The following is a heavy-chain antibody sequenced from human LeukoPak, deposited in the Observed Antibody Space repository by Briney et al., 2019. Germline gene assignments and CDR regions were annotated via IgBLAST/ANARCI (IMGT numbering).Heavy chain of an antibody. CDR3: ARDWAKLRYFDWLKTDAFDI. J-gene: IGHJ3*02. CDR2: IKQDGSEK. D-gene: IGHD3-9*01. V-gene: IGHV3-7*01. CDR1: GFTFSSYW. Sequence: GGSLRLSCAASGFTFSSYWMSWVRQAPGKGLEWVANIKQDGSEKYYVDSVKGRFTISRDNAKNSLYLQMNSLRAEDTAVYYCARDWAKLRYFDWLKTDAFDIWGQGTMVTVSS.